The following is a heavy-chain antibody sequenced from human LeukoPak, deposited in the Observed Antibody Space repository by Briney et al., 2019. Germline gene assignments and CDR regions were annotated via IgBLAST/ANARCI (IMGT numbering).Heavy chain of an antibody. CDR1: GASTSSYY. V-gene: IGHV4-59*01. CDR3: ARHRYYYDSSGYYYQP. Sequence: SETLSLTCTVSGASTSSYYWSWIRQPPGKGLEWIGYIYYSGSTNYNPSLKSRVTISVDTSKNQFSLRLSSVTAADTAVYYCARHRYYYDSSGYYYQPWGQGTLVTVSS. D-gene: IGHD3-22*01. CDR2: IYYSGST. J-gene: IGHJ5*02.